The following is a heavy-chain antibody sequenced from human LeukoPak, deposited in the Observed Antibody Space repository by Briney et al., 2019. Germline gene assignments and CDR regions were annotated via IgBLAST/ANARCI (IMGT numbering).Heavy chain of an antibody. Sequence: SETLSLTCAVYGESFSGFYWSWIRQPPGKGLEWIGEINHSGSTNYNPSLKSRVTISVDTSKNQFSLKLSSVTAADTAVYYCARGSGIVVVVAATPALDYWGQGTLVTVSS. J-gene: IGHJ4*02. V-gene: IGHV4-34*01. CDR1: GESFSGFY. CDR2: INHSGST. CDR3: ARGSGIVVVVAATPALDY. D-gene: IGHD2-15*01.